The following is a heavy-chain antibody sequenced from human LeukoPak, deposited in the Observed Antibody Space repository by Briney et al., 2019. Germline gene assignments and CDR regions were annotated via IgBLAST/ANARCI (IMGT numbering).Heavy chain of an antibody. Sequence: GSLRLSCAASGFTFSSYAMSWVRQAPGKGLEWIGSIYHSGSTYYNPSLKSRVTISVDTSKNQFSLKLSSVTAADTAVYYCARDPATVTTLGDYFDYWGQGTLVTVSS. V-gene: IGHV4-38-2*02. J-gene: IGHJ4*02. D-gene: IGHD4-17*01. CDR3: ARDPATVTTLGDYFDY. CDR2: IYHSGST. CDR1: GFTFSSYA.